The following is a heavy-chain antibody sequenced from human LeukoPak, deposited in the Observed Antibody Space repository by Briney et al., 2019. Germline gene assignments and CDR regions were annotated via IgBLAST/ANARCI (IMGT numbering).Heavy chain of an antibody. D-gene: IGHD4-17*01. CDR2: LNPTDGST. V-gene: IGHV1-46*01. CDR3: ARLAYGANYIDY. J-gene: IGHJ4*02. CDR1: GYTFTSYY. Sequence: GASVKVSCKASGYTFTSYYIHWVRQAPGQGLEWMGILNPTDGSTRYSQKFQGRVTMTRDTSTSTVYMELSSLRSEDTAVYYCARLAYGANYIDYWGQGTLVTVSS.